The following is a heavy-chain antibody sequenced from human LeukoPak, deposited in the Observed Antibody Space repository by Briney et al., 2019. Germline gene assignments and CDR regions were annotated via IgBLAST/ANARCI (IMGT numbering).Heavy chain of an antibody. V-gene: IGHV3-13*04. J-gene: IGHJ6*02. Sequence: AGGSLRLSCAASGFTFSSYDMHWVRQATGKGLEWVSAIGASGDTCYPGSVKGRFTVSRENAKNSLFLQMNSLRAGDTAVYFCARGFNFYGMDVWGQGTTVTVSS. CDR1: GFTFSSYD. CDR3: ARGFNFYGMDV. CDR2: IGASGDT.